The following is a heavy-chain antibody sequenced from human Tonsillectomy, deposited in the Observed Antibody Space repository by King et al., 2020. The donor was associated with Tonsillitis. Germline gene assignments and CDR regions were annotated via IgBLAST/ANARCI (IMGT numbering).Heavy chain of an antibody. CDR2: ISWNSGSV. D-gene: IGHD1-26*01. Sequence: QLVQSGGGLVQPGRSLRLSCAASGFTFDDYAMHWVRQAPGKGLEWVSGISWNSGSVAYVDSVKGRFTISRDNAKNSLFLQMNSLRPEDTALYYCAKDIRSYFDAFDVWGQGTMVTVSS. CDR3: AKDIRSYFDAFDV. CDR1: GFTFDDYA. J-gene: IGHJ3*01. V-gene: IGHV3-9*01.